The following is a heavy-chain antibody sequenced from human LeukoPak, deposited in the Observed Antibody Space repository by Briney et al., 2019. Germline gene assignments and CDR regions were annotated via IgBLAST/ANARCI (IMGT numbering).Heavy chain of an antibody. CDR1: GFAFSSYS. Sequence: GGSLRLSCAASGFAFSSYSMNWVRQAPGKGLEWVSAISGSGGSTYYADSVKGRFTISRDNSKNTLYLQMNSLRAEDTAVYYCAKASFHLEYWGQGTLVTVSS. V-gene: IGHV3-23*01. CDR3: AKASFHLEY. J-gene: IGHJ4*02. D-gene: IGHD1-1*01. CDR2: ISGSGGST.